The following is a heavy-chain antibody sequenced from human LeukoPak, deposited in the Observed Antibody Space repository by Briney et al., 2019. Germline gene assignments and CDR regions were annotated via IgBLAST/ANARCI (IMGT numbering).Heavy chain of an antibody. Sequence: GGSLRLSCAASGFTFRSYSMNWVRQAPGKGLEWVSSISSSSYIYYADSVKGRFTISRDNAKNSLYLQMNSLRAEDTAVYYCARDGYSNQYYYYYMDVWGKGTTVTVSS. CDR3: ARDGYSNQYYYYYMDV. CDR2: ISSSSYI. CDR1: GFTFRSYS. D-gene: IGHD4-11*01. V-gene: IGHV3-21*01. J-gene: IGHJ6*03.